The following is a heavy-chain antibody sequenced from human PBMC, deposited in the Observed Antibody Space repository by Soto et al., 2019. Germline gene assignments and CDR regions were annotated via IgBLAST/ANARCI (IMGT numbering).Heavy chain of an antibody. J-gene: IGHJ6*02. D-gene: IGHD6-19*01. CDR2: ISSSSSYI. CDR1: GLTFSSYS. V-gene: IGHV3-21*01. Sequence: GGSLRLSCAASGLTFSSYSMNWVRQAPGKGLEWVSSISSSSSYIYYADSGKGRFTISRDNPKNSLYLQMTRLSAEDTAVYYCARDGLSVAGGVYYYYYGMDVWGQGTTVTVSS. CDR3: ARDGLSVAGGVYYYYYGMDV.